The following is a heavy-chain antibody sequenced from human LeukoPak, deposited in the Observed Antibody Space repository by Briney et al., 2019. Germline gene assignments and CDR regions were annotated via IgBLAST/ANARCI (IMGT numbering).Heavy chain of an antibody. CDR2: IIPIFGTA. CDR1: GGTFSSYA. V-gene: IGHV1-69*13. CDR3: ARASRITMVRGATRAHWFDP. D-gene: IGHD3-10*01. Sequence: ASVKVSCKASGGTFSSYAISWVRQAPGQGLEWMGGIIPIFGTANYAQKFQGRVTITADESTSTAYMELSSLRSEDTAVCYCARASRITMVRGATRAHWFDPWGQGTLVTVSS. J-gene: IGHJ5*02.